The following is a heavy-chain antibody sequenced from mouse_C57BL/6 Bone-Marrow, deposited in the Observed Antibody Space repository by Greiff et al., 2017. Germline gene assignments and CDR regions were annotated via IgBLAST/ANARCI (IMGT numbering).Heavy chain of an antibody. D-gene: IGHD2-4*01. CDR1: GFSLTSYG. Sequence: QVQLQQSGPGLVQPSQSLSITCTVSGFSLTSYGVHWVRQPPGKGLEWLGVIWSGGSTDYNAAFISRLSISKDNSKSQVYFKMNSLQADDTAIYYCAKRDDDAGYAMDYWGQGTSVTVSS. CDR3: AKRDDDAGYAMDY. J-gene: IGHJ4*01. CDR2: IWSGGST. V-gene: IGHV2-4*01.